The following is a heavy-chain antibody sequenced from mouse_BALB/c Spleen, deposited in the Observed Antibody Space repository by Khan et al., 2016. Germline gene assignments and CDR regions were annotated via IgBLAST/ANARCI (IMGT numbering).Heavy chain of an antibody. Sequence: EVKLLESGPGLVKPSQSLSLTCTVTGYSITSDYAWNWIRQFPGNKLEWMGYISYSGRTSYNPSPNSRLSITRATSTNQFFLQLNSVTTEDTATYYCARQYYGSSYFDYWGHGTTLTVSS. D-gene: IGHD1-1*01. J-gene: IGHJ2*01. V-gene: IGHV3-2*02. CDR1: GYSITSDYA. CDR3: ARQYYGSSYFDY. CDR2: ISYSGRT.